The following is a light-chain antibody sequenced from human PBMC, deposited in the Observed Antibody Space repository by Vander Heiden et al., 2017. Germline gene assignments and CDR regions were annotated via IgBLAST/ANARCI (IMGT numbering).Light chain of an antibody. CDR1: RNVSSSY. J-gene: IGKJ1*01. Sequence: ENALTQSPGTLSRTPGTRTSHSCRASRNVSSSYLAKYQQTPGQAPSLLIYDASSSATGITGRFSGSGSTTDFTLTISGLEPEDFAVYYCQQSRTFGQGTKVEIK. CDR2: DAS. V-gene: IGKV3-20*01. CDR3: QQSRT.